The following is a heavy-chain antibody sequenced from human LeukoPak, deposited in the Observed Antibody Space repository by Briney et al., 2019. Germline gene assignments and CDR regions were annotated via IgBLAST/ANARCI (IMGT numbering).Heavy chain of an antibody. D-gene: IGHD2-15*01. CDR1: GGSISSGDYY. J-gene: IGHJ3*02. Sequence: PSETLSLTCTVSGGSISSGDYYWSWIRQPPGKGLEWIGYIYYSGSTYYNPSLKSRVTISVDTSKNQFSLKLSSVTAADTAAYYCARPSVVVAALGAFDIWGQGTMVTVSS. CDR2: IYYSGST. CDR3: ARPSVVVAALGAFDI. V-gene: IGHV4-30-4*01.